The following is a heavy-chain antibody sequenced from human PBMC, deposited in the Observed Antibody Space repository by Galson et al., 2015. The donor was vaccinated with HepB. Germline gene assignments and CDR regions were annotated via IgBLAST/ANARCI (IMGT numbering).Heavy chain of an antibody. V-gene: IGHV3-30*04. CDR2: ISDDGSNK. CDR1: GFTFSDYS. J-gene: IGHJ6*02. Sequence: SLRLSCAASGFTFSDYSIHWVRQAPGRGLEWVALISDDGSNKYYAGSVKGRFTLSRDNSKNILYLQMNSLRGEDTAIYYCARGVAEADVWGQGTTVTVSS. CDR3: ARGVAEADV.